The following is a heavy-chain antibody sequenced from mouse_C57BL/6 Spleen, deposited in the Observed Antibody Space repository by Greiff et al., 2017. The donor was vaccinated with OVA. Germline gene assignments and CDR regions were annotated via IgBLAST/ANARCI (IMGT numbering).Heavy chain of an antibody. J-gene: IGHJ3*01. CDR1: GYTFTDYN. V-gene: IGHV1-18*01. D-gene: IGHD1-1*01. CDR2: INPNNGGT. CDR3: ARLTTVVATRGFAY. Sequence: EVQLQQSGPELVKPGASVKIPCKASGYTFTDYNMDWVKQSHGKSLEWIGDINPNNGGTIYNQKFKGKATLTVDKSSSTAYMELRSLTSEDTAVYYCARLTTVVATRGFAYWGQGTLVTVSA.